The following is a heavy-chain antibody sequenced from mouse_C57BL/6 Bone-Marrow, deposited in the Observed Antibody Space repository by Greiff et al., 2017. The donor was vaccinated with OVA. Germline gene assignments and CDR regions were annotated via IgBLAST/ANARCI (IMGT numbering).Heavy chain of an antibody. CDR2: INPNNGGT. V-gene: IGHV1-26*01. CDR1: GYTFTDYY. Sequence: EVQLQQSGPELVKPGASVKISCKASGYTFTDYYMNWVKQSHGKSLEWIGDINPNNGGTSYNQKFKGKATLTVDKSSSTAYMELRSLTSEDSAVYYCAREGWDGGYFDVWGTGTTVTVSS. CDR3: AREGWDGGYFDV. J-gene: IGHJ1*03. D-gene: IGHD3-3*01.